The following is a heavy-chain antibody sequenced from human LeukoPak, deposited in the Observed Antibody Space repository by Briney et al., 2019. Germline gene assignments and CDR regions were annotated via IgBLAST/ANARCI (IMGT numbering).Heavy chain of an antibody. CDR3: ATRSPYYYGSGSSYYFDY. Sequence: SVKVSCKASGGTFSSYAISWVRQAPGQGLEWMGGIIPIFGTANYAQKFQGRVTITTDESTNTAYMELSSLRSEDTAVYYCATRSPYYYGSGSSYYFDYWGQGTLVTVSS. V-gene: IGHV1-69*05. CDR2: IIPIFGTA. CDR1: GGTFSSYA. D-gene: IGHD3-10*01. J-gene: IGHJ4*02.